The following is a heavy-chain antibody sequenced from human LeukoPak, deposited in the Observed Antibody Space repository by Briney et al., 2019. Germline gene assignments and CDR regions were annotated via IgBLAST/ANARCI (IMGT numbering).Heavy chain of an antibody. Sequence: GGSLRLSCAASGFTFSSCGMHWGRQAPGKGLEWVAVISYDGSNKSYADSVKGRFTISRDNSKNTLFLEMNSLRAEDTAVYYCAKALTSGWYLDAFNIWGQGTMVTVSS. CDR3: AKALTSGWYLDAFNI. J-gene: IGHJ3*02. V-gene: IGHV3-30*18. CDR2: ISYDGSNK. D-gene: IGHD6-19*01. CDR1: GFTFSSCG.